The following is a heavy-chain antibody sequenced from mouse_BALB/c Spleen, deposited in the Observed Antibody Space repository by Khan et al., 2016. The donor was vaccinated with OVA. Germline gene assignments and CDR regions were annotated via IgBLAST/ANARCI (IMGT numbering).Heavy chain of an antibody. V-gene: IGHV3-6*02. CDR1: GYSITSGYF. Sequence: EVQLQESGPGLVKSSQSLSLTCSVTGYSITSGYFWNWIRQFPGNNLEWMGYIRYDGDSNYNPSLKNRISIPRDTSKNQFFRKLNSEHPEDTATYDCARGGSSGPAWFTYWGQGTLVTVSA. J-gene: IGHJ3*01. CDR2: IRYDGDS. CDR3: ARGGSSGPAWFTY. D-gene: IGHD3-1*01.